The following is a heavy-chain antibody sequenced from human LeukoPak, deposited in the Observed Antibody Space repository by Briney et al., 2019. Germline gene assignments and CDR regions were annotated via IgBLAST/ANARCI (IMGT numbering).Heavy chain of an antibody. CDR2: ISSSSSYI. CDR1: GFTFSSYS. V-gene: IGHV3-21*01. D-gene: IGHD6-19*01. Sequence: GGSLRLSCAASGFTFSSYSMNWVRQAPGKGLEWVSSISSSSSYIYYADSVKGRSTISRDNAKNSLYQQMNSLRAEDTAVYYCARSEYSSGYYWGQGTLVTVSS. J-gene: IGHJ4*02. CDR3: ARSEYSSGYY.